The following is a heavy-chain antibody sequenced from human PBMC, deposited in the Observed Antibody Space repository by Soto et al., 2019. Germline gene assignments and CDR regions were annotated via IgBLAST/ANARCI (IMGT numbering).Heavy chain of an antibody. CDR1: GFTFSSYA. J-gene: IGHJ6*03. D-gene: IGHD6-13*01. CDR2: ISGSGGST. V-gene: IGHV3-23*01. CDR3: AKRGYSSSWYGAEDYYYYYMDV. Sequence: GGSLRLSCAASGFTFSSYAMSWVRQAPGKGLEWVSAISGSGGSTYYADSVKGRFTIARDNSKNTLYLQMNSLRAEDTAVYYCAKRGYSSSWYGAEDYYYYYMDVWGKGTTVTVSS.